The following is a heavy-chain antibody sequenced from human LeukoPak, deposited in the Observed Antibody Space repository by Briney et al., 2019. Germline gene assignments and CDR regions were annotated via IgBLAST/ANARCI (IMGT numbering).Heavy chain of an antibody. V-gene: IGHV1-69*04. Sequence: GASMKVSCKASGGTFSSYAISWVRQAPGQGLEWMGRIIPILGIANYAQKFQGRVTITADKSTSTAYMELSSLRSEDTAVYYCARGGPVAATERYFDYWGQGTLVTVSS. J-gene: IGHJ4*02. CDR1: GGTFSSYA. D-gene: IGHD2-15*01. CDR3: ARGGPVAATERYFDY. CDR2: IIPILGIA.